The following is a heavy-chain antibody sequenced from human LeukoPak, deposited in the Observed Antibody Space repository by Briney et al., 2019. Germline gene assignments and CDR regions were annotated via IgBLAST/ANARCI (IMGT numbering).Heavy chain of an antibody. CDR1: RFTVSSNY. J-gene: IGHJ4*02. V-gene: IGHV4-39*01. CDR2: IYFSGSA. D-gene: IGHD1-26*01. CDR3: ARHNGGGVGSYVAPGPPDYFDY. Sequence: PGGSLRLSCAASRFTVSSNYLSWVRQPPGKGLECIGSIYFSGSAYYNPSLRSRVTISLDTSKKQLSLKLNSVTAADTAVYYCARHNGGGVGSYVAPGPPDYFDYWGQGTLATVSS.